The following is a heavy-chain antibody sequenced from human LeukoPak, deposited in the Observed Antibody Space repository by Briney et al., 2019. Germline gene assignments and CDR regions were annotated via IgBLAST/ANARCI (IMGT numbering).Heavy chain of an antibody. CDR2: IYYTGST. CDR3: ASEVLYYYDSSGYLGI. V-gene: IGHV4-38-2*01. J-gene: IGHJ3*02. D-gene: IGHD3-22*01. CDR1: GYSISSGYY. Sequence: SETLSLTCAVSGYSISSGYYWGWIRQPPGKGLEWIGYIYYTGSTYYNPSLKSRVTISVDMSKNQFSLKLSSVTAADTAVYYCASEVLYYYDSSGYLGIWGQGTMVTVSS.